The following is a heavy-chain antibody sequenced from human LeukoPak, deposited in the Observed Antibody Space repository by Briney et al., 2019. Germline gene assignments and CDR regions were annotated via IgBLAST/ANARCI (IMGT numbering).Heavy chain of an antibody. V-gene: IGHV4-59*08. CDR2: IYYSGST. J-gene: IGHJ3*02. Sequence: SETLSLTCTVSGGSISSYYWSWIRQPPGKGLEWIGYIYYSGSTNYNPSLKSRVTISVNTSKNQFSQKLSSVTAADTAVYYCARLGKYYYGSGSYLADAFDIWGQGTMVTVSS. D-gene: IGHD3-10*01. CDR1: GGSISSYY. CDR3: ARLGKYYYGSGSYLADAFDI.